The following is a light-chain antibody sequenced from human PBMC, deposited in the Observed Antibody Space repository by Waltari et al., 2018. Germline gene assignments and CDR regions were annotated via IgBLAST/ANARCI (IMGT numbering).Light chain of an antibody. V-gene: IGLV4-69*01. CDR3: QTWGTGIHVV. J-gene: IGLJ2*01. CDR1: SGHSRYA. CDR2: LNSDGSH. Sequence: QLVLTQSPSASASLGASVKLTCTLSSGHSRYAIAWHQQQPEKGPRYLMKLNSDGSHSKGDGIPDRFSGSSAGADRYLTSSSLQSEDLADYYCQTWGTGIHVVFGGGTKLTVL.